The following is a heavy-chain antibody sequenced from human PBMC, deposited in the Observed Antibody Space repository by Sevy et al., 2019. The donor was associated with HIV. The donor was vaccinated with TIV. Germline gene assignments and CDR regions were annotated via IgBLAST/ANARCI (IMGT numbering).Heavy chain of an antibody. Sequence: GGSLRLSCAASGFTFSSYWMCWVRQAPGKGLEWVANIKQDGSEKYYVDSVKGRFTISRDNAKNSLYLQMNNPRAEDTAVYYCARARYSSSSKNYYYYGMDVWGQGTTVTVSS. J-gene: IGHJ6*02. CDR3: ARARYSSSSKNYYYYGMDV. CDR1: GFTFSSYW. V-gene: IGHV3-7*01. CDR2: IKQDGSEK. D-gene: IGHD6-6*01.